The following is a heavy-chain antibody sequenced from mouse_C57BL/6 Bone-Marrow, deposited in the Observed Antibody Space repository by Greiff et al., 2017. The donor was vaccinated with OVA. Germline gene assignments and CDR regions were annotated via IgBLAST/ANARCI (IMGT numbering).Heavy chain of an antibody. J-gene: IGHJ1*03. CDR3: ARWGSSYVRYFDV. D-gene: IGHD1-1*01. Sequence: VQLQQSGPELVKPGASVKIPCKASGYTFTDYNMDWVKQSHGKSLEWIGDINPNNGGTIYNQKFKGKATLTVDKSSSTAYRELRSLTSEDTAVYYCARWGSSYVRYFDVWGTGTTVTVSS. CDR2: INPNNGGT. CDR1: GYTFTDYN. V-gene: IGHV1-18*01.